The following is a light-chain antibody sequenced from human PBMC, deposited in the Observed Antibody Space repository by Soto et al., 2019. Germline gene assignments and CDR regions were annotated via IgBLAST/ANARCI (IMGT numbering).Light chain of an antibody. V-gene: IGLV2-11*01. J-gene: IGLJ2*01. CDR3: CSYAGSSTL. CDR2: DVS. CDR1: SSDVGGYNF. Sequence: VLTQPRSVSGSPGQSVTISCTGTSSDVGGYNFVSWYQQYPGKVPKLIIYDVSQRPSGVPDRFSASKSGNTASLTISGLQAEDEADYYCCSYAGSSTLFGGGTKVTVL.